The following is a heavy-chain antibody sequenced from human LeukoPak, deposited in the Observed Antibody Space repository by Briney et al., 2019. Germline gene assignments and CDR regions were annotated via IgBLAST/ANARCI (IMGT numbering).Heavy chain of an antibody. Sequence: PGGSLRLSCAASRFTFSSYAMSWVRQAPGKGLQWVSTISGAGGTTLFADSVKGRFSISRDNSNNKVFLQMNSLRVEDTAVYYCAKASDFDSSGFPIDVFDFWGQGLLVSVAS. D-gene: IGHD3-22*01. CDR2: ISGAGGTT. CDR3: AKASDFDSSGFPIDVFDF. CDR1: RFTFSSYA. J-gene: IGHJ4*02. V-gene: IGHV3-23*01.